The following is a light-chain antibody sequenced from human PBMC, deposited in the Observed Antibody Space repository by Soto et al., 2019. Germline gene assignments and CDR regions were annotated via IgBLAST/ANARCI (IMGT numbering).Light chain of an antibody. CDR1: QTISSW. Sequence: DIQMTQSPSTLSASVGDRVTITCRASQTISSWLAWYQQKPGKAPKLLIYEASSLESGVPSRFSGSGSGTEFTLTISSLQPDDFATSFCQQYNSYSPYTFGQGTKLEIK. CDR2: EAS. J-gene: IGKJ2*01. V-gene: IGKV1-5*03. CDR3: QQYNSYSPYT.